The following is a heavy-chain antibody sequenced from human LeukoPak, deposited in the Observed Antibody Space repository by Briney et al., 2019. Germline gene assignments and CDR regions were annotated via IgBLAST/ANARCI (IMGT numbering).Heavy chain of an antibody. D-gene: IGHD5-12*01. CDR3: ARGTYSGYETYGMDV. CDR2: ISSSSSYI. V-gene: IGHV3-21*01. J-gene: IGHJ6*02. CDR1: GFTFSSYS. Sequence: PGGSLRLSCAASGFTFSSYSMNWVRQAPGKGLEWVSSISSSSSYIYYADSVKGRFTISRDNAKNSLYLQMNSLRAEDTAVYYCARGTYSGYETYGMDVWGQGTMVTVSS.